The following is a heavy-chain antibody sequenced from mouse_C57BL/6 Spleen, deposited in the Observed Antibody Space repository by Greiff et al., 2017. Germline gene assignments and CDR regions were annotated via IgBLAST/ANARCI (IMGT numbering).Heavy chain of an antibody. V-gene: IGHV1-26*01. CDR1: GYTFTDYY. D-gene: IGHD2-10*01. CDR2: INPNNGGT. J-gene: IGHJ4*01. Sequence: VQLQQSGPVLVKPGASVKISCKASGYTFTDYYMNWVKQSHGKSLEWIGDINPNNGGTSYNQKFKGKATLTVDKSSSTAYMELRSLTSEDSAVYYCARGGAYSPYAMDYWGQGTSVTGSS. CDR3: ARGGAYSPYAMDY.